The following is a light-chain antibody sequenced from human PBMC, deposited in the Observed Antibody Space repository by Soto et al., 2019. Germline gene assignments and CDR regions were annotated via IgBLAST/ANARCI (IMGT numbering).Light chain of an antibody. CDR2: GVS. V-gene: IGKV3-20*01. Sequence: IVLTQSPGTLSLSPRERATLSCRASQSVTSNSLAWYQHRPGQAPRLLIYGVSNRAPGIPDRFSGSGSGTHFTLTISRLEPEDFAVYYCQQYAASPRTFGQGTQVEVK. CDR3: QQYAASPRT. J-gene: IGKJ1*01. CDR1: QSVTSNS.